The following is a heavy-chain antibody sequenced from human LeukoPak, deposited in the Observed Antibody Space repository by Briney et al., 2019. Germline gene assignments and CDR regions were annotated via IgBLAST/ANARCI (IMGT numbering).Heavy chain of an antibody. CDR3: VLFLRYLDH. CDR1: GFTFRNYA. Sequence: GGSLRLSCVASGFTFRNYALSWVRQAPGKGLEWVSSITGSGGSTYYRDSVKGRFTFSRDNAKNTLYLQMNSLRAEDTAVYYCVLFLRYLDHWGQGTLVTVSS. D-gene: IGHD2-21*01. V-gene: IGHV3-23*01. CDR2: ITGSGGST. J-gene: IGHJ4*02.